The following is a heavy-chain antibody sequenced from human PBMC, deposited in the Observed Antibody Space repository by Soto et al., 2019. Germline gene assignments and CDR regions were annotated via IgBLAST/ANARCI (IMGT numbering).Heavy chain of an antibody. CDR3: VRYDRINMKPYSPEGFHI. D-gene: IGHD3-3*02. CDR1: GYSISSGYS. CDR2: VYYGGAIFYSGNI. J-gene: IGHJ3*02. Sequence: SETLSLTCAVSGYSISSGYSWGWIRQPPGKGLEWIGSVYYGGAIFYSGNIYYNPSLKSRVTISVDTSKNQFSLRLSSVTAADTGVYYCVRYDRINMKPYSPEGFHIWGQGTMVTVSS. V-gene: IGHV4-39*01.